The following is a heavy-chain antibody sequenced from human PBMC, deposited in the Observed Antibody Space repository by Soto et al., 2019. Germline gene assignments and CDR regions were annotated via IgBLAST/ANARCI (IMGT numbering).Heavy chain of an antibody. CDR2: ISSSGSTI. Sequence: GGSLRLSCAASGFTFSSYEMNWVRQAPGKGLEWVSYISSSGSTIYYADSVKGRFTISRDNAKNSLYLQMNSLRAEDTAVYYCARVQAVAGYDAFDIWGQGTMVTVSS. D-gene: IGHD6-19*01. J-gene: IGHJ3*02. CDR1: GFTFSSYE. CDR3: ARVQAVAGYDAFDI. V-gene: IGHV3-48*03.